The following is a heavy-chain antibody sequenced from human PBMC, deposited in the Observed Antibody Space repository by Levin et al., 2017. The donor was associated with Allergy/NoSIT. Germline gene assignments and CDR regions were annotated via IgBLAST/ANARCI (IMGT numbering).Heavy chain of an antibody. CDR3: CRGGYYDSSNYYLWAFDS. V-gene: IGHV3-49*03. J-gene: IGHJ4*02. Sequence: TGGSLRLSCTASGLSSDIYAISWFRQAPGKGLEWVGFIRSKPKGGTKEYAASVKGRFTISRDDPKSIAFLQRNSLKTEAIAVYYCCRGGYYDSSNYYLWAFDSWGQGTLVTVSS. CDR2: IRSKPKGGTK. CDR1: GLSSDIYA. D-gene: IGHD3-22*01.